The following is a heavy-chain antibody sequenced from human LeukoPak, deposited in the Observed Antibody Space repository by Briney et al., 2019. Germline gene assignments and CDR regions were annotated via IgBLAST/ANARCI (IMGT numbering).Heavy chain of an antibody. CDR3: ARVKGSGWYAVDY. CDR2: ISSSGSTI. Sequence: GGSLRLSCAASGFTFSSYEMNWVRQAPGEGLEWVSYISSSGSTIYYADSVKGRFTISRDNAKNSLYLQMDSLRAEDTAVYYGARVKGSGWYAVDYWGQGTLVTVSS. V-gene: IGHV3-48*03. D-gene: IGHD6-19*01. J-gene: IGHJ4*02. CDR1: GFTFSSYE.